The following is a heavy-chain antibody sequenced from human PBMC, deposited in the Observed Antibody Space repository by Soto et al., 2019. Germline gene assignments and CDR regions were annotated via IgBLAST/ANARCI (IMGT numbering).Heavy chain of an antibody. CDR3: ARRNSWWFDP. CDR1: GYSISSSNW. V-gene: IGHV4-28*01. Sequence: SETLSLTCAVSGYSISSSNWWGWIRQPPGKGLEWVGYIYYSGSTYYNPSLKSRVTMSVDTSRNQFSLKLSSVTAVDTAVYYCARRNSWWFDPWGQGTLVTVSS. D-gene: IGHD1-26*01. J-gene: IGHJ5*02. CDR2: IYYSGST.